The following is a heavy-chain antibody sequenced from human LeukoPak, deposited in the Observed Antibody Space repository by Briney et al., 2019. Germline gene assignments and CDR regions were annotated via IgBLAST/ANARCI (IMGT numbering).Heavy chain of an antibody. D-gene: IGHD3-3*01. CDR2: ISGSGGST. J-gene: IGHJ4*02. CDR3: AKAELGVDTFFDY. CDR1: GFTFSSYA. Sequence: GGSLRLSCAASGFTFSSYAMSWVRQAPGKGLEWVSAISGSGGSTYYADSVKGRFTISRDNSKRTLFLQMNSLRAEDTAFYYCAKAELGVDTFFDYWGQGTLVTVSS. V-gene: IGHV3-23*01.